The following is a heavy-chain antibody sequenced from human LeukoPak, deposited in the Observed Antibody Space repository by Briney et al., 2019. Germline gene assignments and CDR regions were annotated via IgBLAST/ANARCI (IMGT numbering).Heavy chain of an antibody. CDR1: GFTLSSYA. J-gene: IGHJ3*02. CDR3: AREKTTVTYDAFDI. CDR2: ISYDGSNI. V-gene: IGHV3-30*01. D-gene: IGHD4-17*01. Sequence: PGGSLRLSCAASGFTLSSYALHWVRQAPGKGLEWVAVISYDGSNIYYADSVKGRFTISRDNSKNTLHLQINSLRAEDTAVYYCAREKTTVTYDAFDIWGQGTMVTVSS.